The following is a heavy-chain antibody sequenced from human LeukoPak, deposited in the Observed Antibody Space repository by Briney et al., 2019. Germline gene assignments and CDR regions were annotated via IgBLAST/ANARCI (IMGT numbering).Heavy chain of an antibody. CDR3: AEAYYDSSGRFDY. CDR2: ISYDGSNK. J-gene: IGHJ4*02. Sequence: GRSLRLSCAASGFTFSSYAMHWVRQAPGKGLEWVAVISYDGSNKYYADSVKGRFTISRDNSKNTLYLQMNSLRAEDTAVYYCAEAYYDSSGRFDYWGQGTLVTVSS. V-gene: IGHV3-30-3*02. CDR1: GFTFSSYA. D-gene: IGHD3-22*01.